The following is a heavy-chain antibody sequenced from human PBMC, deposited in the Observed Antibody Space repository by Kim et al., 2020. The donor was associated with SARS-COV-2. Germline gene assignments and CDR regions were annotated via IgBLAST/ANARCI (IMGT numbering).Heavy chain of an antibody. D-gene: IGHD6-13*01. CDR3: ARSRRSGWFVNFDS. CDR2: VHPSGST. J-gene: IGHJ4*02. V-gene: IGHV4-59*01. Sequence: SETLSLTCTVSGDSLTNYFWSWIRQPPENGLEWIGYVHPSGSTNYHPSLKSRVIILVDASKDQVSLRLSSATAADTAVYYCARSRRSGWFVNFDSWGQGT. CDR1: GDSLTNYF.